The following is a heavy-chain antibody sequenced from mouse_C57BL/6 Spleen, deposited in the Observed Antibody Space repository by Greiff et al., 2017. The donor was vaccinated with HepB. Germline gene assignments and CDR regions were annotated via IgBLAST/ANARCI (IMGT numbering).Heavy chain of an antibody. CDR1: GYSFTDYN. CDR3: ASGDYGSSAWFAY. Sequence: EVKLQESGPELVKPGASVKISCKASGYSFTDYNMNWVKQSNGKSLEWIGVINPNYGTTSYNQKFKGKATLTVDQSSSTAYMQLNSLTAEDSAVYYCASGDYGSSAWFAYWGQGTLVTVSA. D-gene: IGHD1-1*01. V-gene: IGHV1-39*01. J-gene: IGHJ3*01. CDR2: INPNYGTT.